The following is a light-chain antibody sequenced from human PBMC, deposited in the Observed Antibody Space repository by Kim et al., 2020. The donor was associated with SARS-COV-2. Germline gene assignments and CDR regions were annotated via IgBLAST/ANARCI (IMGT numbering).Light chain of an antibody. CDR1: QSVFYSSNNKNY. J-gene: IGKJ3*01. CDR3: QQYYSSPGFT. Sequence: DIVMTQSPDSLAVSLGERATINCKSSQSVFYSSNNKNYLAWYQQKPGQPPKLLIYWASTRESGVPDRFSGSGSGTDFTLTISSLQAEDGAVYYCQQYYSSPGFTFGPGTKVDIK. V-gene: IGKV4-1*01. CDR2: WAS.